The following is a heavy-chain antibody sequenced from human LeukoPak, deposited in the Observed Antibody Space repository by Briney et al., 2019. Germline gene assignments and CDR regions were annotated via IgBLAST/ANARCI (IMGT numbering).Heavy chain of an antibody. CDR3: ARAVGVPAIHNAFDI. CDR1: GFTVSSNY. CDR2: IYSGGGT. D-gene: IGHD2-21*02. J-gene: IGHJ3*02. Sequence: PGGSLRLSCAASGFTVSSNYMSWVRQAPGKGLEWVSGIYSGGGTDYADSVKGRFTISRDNSKNTLYLQMNSLRAEDTAVYYCARAVGVPAIHNAFDIWGQGTMVTVSS. V-gene: IGHV3-66*02.